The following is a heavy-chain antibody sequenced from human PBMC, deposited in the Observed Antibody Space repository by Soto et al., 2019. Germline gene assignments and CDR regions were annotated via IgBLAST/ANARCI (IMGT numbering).Heavy chain of an antibody. D-gene: IGHD3-9*01. J-gene: IGHJ4*02. Sequence: ASVKVSCKASGYTFTSYGISWVRQAPGQGLEWMGWISAYNGNTNYAQKLQGRVTMTTDTSTSTAYMELWSLRSDDTAVYYCARDRRDVLRYFDWLSPFDYWGQGTLVTVSS. CDR1: GYTFTSYG. CDR2: ISAYNGNT. CDR3: ARDRRDVLRYFDWLSPFDY. V-gene: IGHV1-18*04.